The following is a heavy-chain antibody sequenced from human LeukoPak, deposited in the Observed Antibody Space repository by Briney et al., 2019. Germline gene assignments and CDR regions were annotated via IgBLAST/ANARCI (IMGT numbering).Heavy chain of an antibody. CDR1: GLTFSNYG. Sequence: SGGSLRLSCAASGLTFSNYGMMWVRQAPGKGLVWVSYINNDGRSATYADSVKGRFTISRDNAKNTLYLQMNSLKAEDSAMYYCARNYNGMSNWGQGTLVIVSP. CDR2: INNDGRSA. CDR3: ARNYNGMSN. J-gene: IGHJ4*02. V-gene: IGHV3-74*01. D-gene: IGHD1-26*01.